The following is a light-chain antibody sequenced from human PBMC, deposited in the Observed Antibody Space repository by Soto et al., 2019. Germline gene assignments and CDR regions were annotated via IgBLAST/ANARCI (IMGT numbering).Light chain of an antibody. CDR2: GST. J-gene: IGKJ2*01. V-gene: IGKV1-12*01. Sequence: DIQMTQSPSSASASVGDRVSIACRASQGISRWLAWYQQKPGKAPTLLISGSTSLQSGVPSRFSGSGSGTDFTLTISSLQPEDSASYYCQQTYSFPQTFGQGTKLEIK. CDR3: QQTYSFPQT. CDR1: QGISRW.